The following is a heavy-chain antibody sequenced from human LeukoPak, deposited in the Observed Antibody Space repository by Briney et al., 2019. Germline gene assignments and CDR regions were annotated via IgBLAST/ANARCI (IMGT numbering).Heavy chain of an antibody. Sequence: PGGSLRLSCAASGFRFSDYGIHWVRQAPGKGLEWVAFIRFDATIKYYEDSVKGRFTISRDNSKNTVYFQMNSLRPEDTAVYYCARADYYFFMDVSGKGTTVTVSS. V-gene: IGHV3-30*02. J-gene: IGHJ6*03. CDR2: IRFDATIK. CDR1: GFRFSDYG. D-gene: IGHD6-19*01. CDR3: ARADYYFFMDV.